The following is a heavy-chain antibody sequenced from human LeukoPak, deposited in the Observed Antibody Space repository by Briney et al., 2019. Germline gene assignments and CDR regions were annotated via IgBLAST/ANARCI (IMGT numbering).Heavy chain of an antibody. CDR3: AKVQSGMVGAMFFYFDV. D-gene: IGHD1-26*01. CDR2: IIGSGDEM. Sequence: GGSLRLSCGGSGFTFSFYSMNWVRQAPGKGLECVAAIIGSGDEMFYADSLKGRFTISRDNSKNSLYLQMSSLRVEDTAVYYCAKVQSGMVGAMFFYFDVWGQGTMVSVSS. J-gene: IGHJ3*01. CDR1: GFTFSFYS. V-gene: IGHV3-21*06.